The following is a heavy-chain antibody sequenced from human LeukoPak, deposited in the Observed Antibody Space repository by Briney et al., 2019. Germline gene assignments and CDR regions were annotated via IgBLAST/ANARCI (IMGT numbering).Heavy chain of an antibody. CDR2: ISSSGSTI. D-gene: IGHD1-1*01. CDR1: GFTFRDYY. Sequence: GCALRLSCAASGFTFRDYYMWWICMPQGKGLEWDSFISSSGSTIYYAHSEKGRFTISRDNAKNCLYLQRNSLRAEDPAVYYCARYPKLTWDQGTLVTVSS. J-gene: IGHJ5*02. CDR3: ARYPKLT. V-gene: IGHV3-11*04.